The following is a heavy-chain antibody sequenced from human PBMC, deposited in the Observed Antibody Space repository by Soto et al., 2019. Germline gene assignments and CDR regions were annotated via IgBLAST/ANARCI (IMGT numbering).Heavy chain of an antibody. CDR1: GFTFDNYA. CDR3: AKDTGPN. CDR2: ISWNSNTI. V-gene: IGHV3-9*01. J-gene: IGHJ4*02. Sequence: GGSLRLSCAASGFTFDNYAMHWVRQAPGKGLEWVSGISWNSNTIAYADSVKGRFTISRDSAKNSLYLQMNSLRAEDTAFYYCAKDTGPNWGQGTLVTVSS.